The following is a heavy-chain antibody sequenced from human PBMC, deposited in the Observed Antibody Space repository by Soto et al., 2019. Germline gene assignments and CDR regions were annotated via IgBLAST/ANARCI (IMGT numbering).Heavy chain of an antibody. Sequence: QVQLVQSGAEVKKPGASVKVSCKASGYTFTSYGISWVRQAPGQGLEWMGWISAYNGNTNYAQKLQGRVTMTTDTSTSTAYKELRSLRSDDTAVYYCARQGSSGSYYDHNWFDPWGQGTLVTVSS. V-gene: IGHV1-18*01. D-gene: IGHD3-10*01. CDR3: ARQGSSGSYYDHNWFDP. CDR1: GYTFTSYG. J-gene: IGHJ5*02. CDR2: ISAYNGNT.